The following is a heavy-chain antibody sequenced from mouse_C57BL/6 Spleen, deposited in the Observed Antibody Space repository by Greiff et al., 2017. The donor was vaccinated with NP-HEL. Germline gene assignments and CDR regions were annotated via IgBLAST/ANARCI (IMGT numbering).Heavy chain of an antibody. CDR3: ARGYYGSSALFDY. CDR2: IWSGGST. CDR1: GFSLTSYG. D-gene: IGHD1-1*01. Sequence: VQLKESGPGLVQPSQSLSITCTVSGFSLTSYGVHWVRQSPGKGLEWLGVIWSGGSTDYSAAFISRLSISKDNSKSQVFFKMNSLQADDTAIYYCARGYYGSSALFDYWGQGTTLTVSS. V-gene: IGHV2-2*01. J-gene: IGHJ2*01.